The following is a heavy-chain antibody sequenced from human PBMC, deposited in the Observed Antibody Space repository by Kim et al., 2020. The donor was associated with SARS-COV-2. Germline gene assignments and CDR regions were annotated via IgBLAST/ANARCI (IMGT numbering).Heavy chain of an antibody. CDR2: ISGGAGVT. D-gene: IGHD6-6*01. CDR1: GFTFDSYA. V-gene: IGHV3-23*01. J-gene: IGHJ4*02. CDR3: AKDSTTCSPYYFDN. Sequence: GGSLRLSCAASGFTFDSYAMSWVRQAPGKGLEWVSTISGGAGVTYYADSVKDRFTISRDNSRNTLHLQMNSLRAEDTGVYYCAKDSTTCSPYYFDNWGQG.